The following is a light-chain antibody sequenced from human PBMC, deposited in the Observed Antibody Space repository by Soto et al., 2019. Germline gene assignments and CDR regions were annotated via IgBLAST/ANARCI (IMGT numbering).Light chain of an antibody. V-gene: IGLV7-43*01. Sequence: QTVVTQEPSLAVSPGGTVTLTCASSTGAVTSGDFPSWLQQRPGQAPRSLIYSTTKKHSWTPARFSGSLLGGKAALTLSGVQPEDEAEYYCLLYYGGHQNVVFGGGTKLTVL. CDR3: LLYYGGHQNVV. J-gene: IGLJ2*01. CDR2: STT. CDR1: TGAVTSGDF.